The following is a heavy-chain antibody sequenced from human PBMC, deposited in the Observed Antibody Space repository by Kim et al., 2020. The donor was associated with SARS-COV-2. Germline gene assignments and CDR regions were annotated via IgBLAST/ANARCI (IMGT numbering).Heavy chain of an antibody. CDR2: IYYSGST. Sequence: SETLSLTCTVSGGSISSSSYYWGWIRQPPGKGLEWIGSIYYSGSTYYNPSLKSRVTISVDTSKNQFSLKLSSVTAADTAVYYCARDLLWGSGSSSWYYYYYGMDVWGQGTTVTVSS. D-gene: IGHD6-13*01. CDR3: ARDLLWGSGSSSWYYYYYGMDV. V-gene: IGHV4-39*07. CDR1: GGSISSSSYY. J-gene: IGHJ6*02.